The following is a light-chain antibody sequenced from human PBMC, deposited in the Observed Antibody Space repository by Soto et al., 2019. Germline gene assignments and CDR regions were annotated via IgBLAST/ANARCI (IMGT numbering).Light chain of an antibody. Sequence: EIQMTQAPSSLSASVGDRVTITCRASQNVAHFLNWYQQKPGKAPKLLIYATSSLHSGVPSRFSGSGFGTDFTLTISSLQTEDFATYYCQQNYSPPPITFGQGTRLETK. CDR1: QNVAHF. V-gene: IGKV1-39*01. CDR3: QQNYSPPPIT. J-gene: IGKJ5*01. CDR2: ATS.